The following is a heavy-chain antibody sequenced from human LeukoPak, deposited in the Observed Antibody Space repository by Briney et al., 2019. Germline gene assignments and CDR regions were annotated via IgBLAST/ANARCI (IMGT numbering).Heavy chain of an antibody. D-gene: IGHD3-10*01. Sequence: ASVKVSCKASGYTFTGYYMHWVRQAPAQGLEWMGWINPNSGGTNYAQKFQGRVTMTRDTSISTAYMELSRLRSDDTAVYYCARSPKVRGVIPYYFDYWGQGTLVTVSS. J-gene: IGHJ4*02. V-gene: IGHV1-2*02. CDR2: INPNSGGT. CDR1: GYTFTGYY. CDR3: ARSPKVRGVIPYYFDY.